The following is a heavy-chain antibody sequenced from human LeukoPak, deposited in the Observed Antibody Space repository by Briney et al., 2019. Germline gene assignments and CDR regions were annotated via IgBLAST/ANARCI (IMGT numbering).Heavy chain of an antibody. D-gene: IGHD3-3*01. CDR1: GGSFSGYY. CDR3: VRHDGRGGSTMGAFDS. CDR2: INHSGST. J-gene: IGHJ5*01. Sequence: SETLSLTCAVYGGSFSGYYWSWIRQPPGKGLEWIGEINHSGSTSYNPSLNSRVTISVVTSKDQFILQLNSVTAADTAVYYCVRHDGRGGSTMGAFDSWGQGSLVTVSS. V-gene: IGHV4-34*01.